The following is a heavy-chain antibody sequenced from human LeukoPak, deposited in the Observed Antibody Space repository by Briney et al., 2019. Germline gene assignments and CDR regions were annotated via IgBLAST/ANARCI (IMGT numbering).Heavy chain of an antibody. D-gene: IGHD1-26*01. V-gene: IGHV3-53*01. CDR3: ASAGATRTDFDY. CDR1: GFTVSSNY. Sequence: GGSLRLSCAASGFTVSSNYMSWVRQAPGKGLEWVSVIYSGGSTYYADSVKGRFTSSRDNSKNTLYLQMNSLRAEDTAVYYCASAGATRTDFDYWGQGTLVTVSS. J-gene: IGHJ4*02. CDR2: IYSGGST.